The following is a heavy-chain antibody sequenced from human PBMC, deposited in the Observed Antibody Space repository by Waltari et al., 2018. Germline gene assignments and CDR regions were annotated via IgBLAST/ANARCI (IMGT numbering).Heavy chain of an antibody. CDR3: ARTCISAACYMIY. CDR2: GKTQNGNT. D-gene: IGHD2-2*02. Sequence: QVQLVQSGGEMKEPGASVKVSCKASGYTFTSRGINWVRQAPGQGLEWMGWGKTQNGNTNYAQNLQGRVTMTADTSTTTAYMELRSLKSDDTAIYYCARTCISAACYMIYWGQGTLVTVSA. CDR1: GYTFTSRG. J-gene: IGHJ4*02. V-gene: IGHV1-18*01.